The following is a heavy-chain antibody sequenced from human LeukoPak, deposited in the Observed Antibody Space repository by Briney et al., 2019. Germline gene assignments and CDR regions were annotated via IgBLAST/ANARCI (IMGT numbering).Heavy chain of an antibody. V-gene: IGHV1-46*01. CDR3: ARIRDGYNDAYDI. J-gene: IGHJ3*02. Sequence: ASVKVSCKASGYTFTGYYMHWVRQAPGQGLEWMGLINPGGDNTDYAQNFQGRVTMTRDTSTSTVYMGLSGLRSEDTAVYYCARIRDGYNDAYDIWGQGTMVTVSS. D-gene: IGHD5-24*01. CDR2: INPGGDNT. CDR1: GYTFTGYY.